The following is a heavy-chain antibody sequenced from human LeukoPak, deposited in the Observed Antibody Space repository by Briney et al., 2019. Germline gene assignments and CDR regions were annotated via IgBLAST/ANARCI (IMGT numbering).Heavy chain of an antibody. CDR3: IRLWFGEFS. Sequence: GGSLRLSCTASGFTFSNAWMSWVRQAPGQGLEWVGRIKSKTDGGTTDYAAPVKGRFTISRDDSKNTLYLQMNSLKTEDTAVYYCIRLWFGEFSWGQGTMVSVSS. V-gene: IGHV3-15*01. D-gene: IGHD3-10*01. CDR2: IKSKTDGGTT. CDR1: GFTFSNAW. J-gene: IGHJ3*01.